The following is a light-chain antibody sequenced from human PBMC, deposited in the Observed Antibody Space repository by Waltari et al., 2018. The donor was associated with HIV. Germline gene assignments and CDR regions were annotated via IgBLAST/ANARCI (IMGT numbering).Light chain of an antibody. V-gene: IGLV7-43*01. Sequence: QTVVTQEPSLSVSPGGTVTLTCAATTGPVTSGHFPGWFQLRPGQGPRPLIYGTSNKYSWTPARFSGSLLGGKAALTRSGVQPEDEAGYVCLLYYHGPSWLFGGGTRLTVL. CDR1: TGPVTSGHF. J-gene: IGLJ3*02. CDR2: GTS. CDR3: LLYYHGPSWL.